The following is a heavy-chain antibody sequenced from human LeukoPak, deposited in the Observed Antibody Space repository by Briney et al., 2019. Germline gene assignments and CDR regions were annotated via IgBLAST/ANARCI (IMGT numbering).Heavy chain of an antibody. CDR3: AKDIGATVGASDY. CDR1: GFTFSSYW. J-gene: IGHJ4*02. CDR2: INDGGGFT. Sequence: GGSLRLSCAASGFTFSSYWMSWVRQAPGKGLEWVSVINDGGGFTYYADSVKGRFTISRDNSKNTLFLQRNSLRVEDTAVYYCAKDIGATVGASDYWGQGTLVTVSS. V-gene: IGHV3-23*01. D-gene: IGHD4-11*01.